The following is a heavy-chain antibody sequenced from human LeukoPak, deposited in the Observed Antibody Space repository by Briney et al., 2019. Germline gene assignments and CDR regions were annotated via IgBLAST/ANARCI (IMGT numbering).Heavy chain of an antibody. D-gene: IGHD3-10*01. J-gene: IGHJ4*02. Sequence: KPSETLSLTCAVSGYSISSGYYWGWIRQPPGKGLEWIGSIYHSGSTYYNPSLKSRVTISVDTSKNQFSLKLNSVTAADTAVYYCARRSGSGCYYFDYWGQGTLVTVSS. CDR3: ARRSGSGCYYFDY. CDR2: IYHSGST. V-gene: IGHV4-38-2*01. CDR1: GYSISSGYY.